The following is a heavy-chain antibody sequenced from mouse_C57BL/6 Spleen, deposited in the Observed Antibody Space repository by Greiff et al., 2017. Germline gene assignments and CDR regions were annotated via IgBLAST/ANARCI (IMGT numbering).Heavy chain of an antibody. J-gene: IGHJ2*01. V-gene: IGHV1-82*01. CDR1: GYAFSSSW. D-gene: IGHD4-1*02. CDR3: ARSTGSHFDY. Sequence: QVQLQQSGPELVKPGASVKISCKASGYAFSSSWMNWVKQRPGKGLEWIGRIYPGDGGTNYNGKFKGKATLTADKSSSTAYMQLSSLTSEDSAVYFCARSTGSHFDYWGQGTTLTVSS. CDR2: IYPGDGGT.